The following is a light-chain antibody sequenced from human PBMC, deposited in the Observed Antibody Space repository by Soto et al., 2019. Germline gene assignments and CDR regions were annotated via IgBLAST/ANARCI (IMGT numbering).Light chain of an antibody. CDR3: QQYAHSPLA. J-gene: IGKJ4*01. CDR1: QSVSSN. V-gene: IGKV3D-15*01. CDR2: GAS. Sequence: EIVMTQSPATLSVSPGERATLSCRASQSVSSNLAWYQQKPGQAPRLLIYGASTRATGIPARFSGSGSGTHFTLTITRLEPEDFAVYYCQQYAHSPLAFGGGTKVDIK.